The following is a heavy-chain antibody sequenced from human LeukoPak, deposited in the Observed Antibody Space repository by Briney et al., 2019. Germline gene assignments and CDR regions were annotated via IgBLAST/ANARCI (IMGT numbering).Heavy chain of an antibody. D-gene: IGHD3-10*01. V-gene: IGHV3-7*01. CDR1: GFTFSSYW. Sequence: PGGSLRLSCVASGFTFSSYWMSWVRQTPGKGLEWVANIKQDGSEKNYIDSVKGRFTIPRDNAKDSLYLQMNSLRADDTAIYYCARERGSGSYHPFDPWGQGTLAIVSS. CDR3: ARERGSGSYHPFDP. J-gene: IGHJ5*02. CDR2: IKQDGSEK.